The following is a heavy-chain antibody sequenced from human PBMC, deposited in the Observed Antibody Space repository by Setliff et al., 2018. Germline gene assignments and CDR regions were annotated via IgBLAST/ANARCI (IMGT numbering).Heavy chain of an antibody. V-gene: IGHV4-61*09. CDR2: MYTSGKT. J-gene: IGHJ4*02. D-gene: IGHD2-15*01. CDR3: ATSGFCGAGSCYSFDD. CDR1: GGSVSSGNYY. Sequence: SETLSLTCAVSGGSVSSGNYYWTWIRQPAGKGLEWIGHMYTSGKTNYNASLKSRLIITRDTSKNQISLKLTSVTAADTAVYYCATSGFCGAGSCYSFDDWGQGALVTVS.